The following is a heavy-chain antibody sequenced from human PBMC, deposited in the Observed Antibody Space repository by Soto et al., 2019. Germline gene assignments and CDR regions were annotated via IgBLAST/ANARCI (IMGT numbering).Heavy chain of an antibody. CDR3: ARDSPRAGAVDSSGPERYYYCGMDV. V-gene: IGHV1-46*01. J-gene: IGHJ6*02. CDR1: GYTFTSYY. Sequence: RASVKVSCKASGYTFTSYYMHWVRQAPGQGLEWMGIINPSGGSTSYAQKFQGRVTMTRDTSTSTVYMELSSLRSEDTAVYYCARDSPRAGAVDSSGPERYYYCGMDVWGQGTTVTVSS. CDR2: INPSGGST. D-gene: IGHD3-22*01.